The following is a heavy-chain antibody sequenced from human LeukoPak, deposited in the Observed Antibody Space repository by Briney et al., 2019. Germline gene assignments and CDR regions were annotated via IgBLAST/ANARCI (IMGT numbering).Heavy chain of an antibody. V-gene: IGHV3-30*02. CDR3: ARGRGKLEPPLGY. CDR1: GFTFSNYA. Sequence: GGSLKLSCAASGFTFSNYALHWVRQAPGRGLEWVAFIRYDGSKEYYADSVKGRFTISRDTSKNTLYLQMNTLRTEDMAVYYCARGRGKLEPPLGYWGQGTLVTVSS. J-gene: IGHJ4*02. CDR2: IRYDGSKE. D-gene: IGHD1-1*01.